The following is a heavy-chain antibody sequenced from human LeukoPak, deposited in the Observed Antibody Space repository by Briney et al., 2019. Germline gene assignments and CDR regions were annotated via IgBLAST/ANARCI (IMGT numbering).Heavy chain of an antibody. CDR2: IYHSGST. CDR1: GGSISSGGYS. Sequence: SQTLSLTCAVSGGSISSGGYSWSWIRQPPGKGLEWIGYIYHSGSTYYNPFLKSRVTISVDTSKNQFSLKLSSVTAADTAVYYCARGYYYDSSGSAYFDYWGQGTLVTVSS. J-gene: IGHJ4*02. D-gene: IGHD3-22*01. CDR3: ARGYYYDSSGSAYFDY. V-gene: IGHV4-30-2*01.